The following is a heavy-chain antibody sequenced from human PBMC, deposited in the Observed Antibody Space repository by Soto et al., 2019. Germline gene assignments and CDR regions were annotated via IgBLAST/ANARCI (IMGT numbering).Heavy chain of an antibody. CDR3: ARGLYCGGGCYSHFDY. CDR1: GGTFSNYP. CDR2: IIPIFGTT. V-gene: IGHV1-69*01. D-gene: IGHD2-21*02. J-gene: IGHJ4*02. Sequence: VQLVQSGAEVKKPGSSVKVSCKASGGTFSNYPFIWVRQVPGQGLDWMGGIIPIFGTTDYGQRFQGRVTITADESTNTAYMELSSLRSDYTAVYYCARGLYCGGGCYSHFDYWGQGTRVTVSS.